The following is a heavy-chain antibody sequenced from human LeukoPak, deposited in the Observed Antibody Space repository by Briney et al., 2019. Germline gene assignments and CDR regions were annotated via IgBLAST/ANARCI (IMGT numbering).Heavy chain of an antibody. D-gene: IGHD3-10*01. J-gene: IGHJ6*03. CDR3: ARGLLRRRITMVRGVIHYYMDV. CDR1: GYTFTSYD. V-gene: IGHV1-8*01. Sequence: ASVKVSCXASGYTFTSYDINWVRQANGQGLEWMAWMNPNSGNTGYAQKFQGRVTMTRNTSISTAYMELSSLRSEDTAVYYCARGLLRRRITMVRGVIHYYMDVWGKGTTVTVSS. CDR2: MNPNSGNT.